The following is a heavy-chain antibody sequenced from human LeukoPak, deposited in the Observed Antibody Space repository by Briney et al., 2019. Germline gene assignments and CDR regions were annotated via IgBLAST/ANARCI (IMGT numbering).Heavy chain of an antibody. J-gene: IGHJ6*03. CDR3: ARVLSGYMDV. CDR2: IYYSGST. CDR1: GGSISSYY. Sequence: SETLSLTCTVSGGSISSYYWSWIRQPPGKGLEWIGYIYYSGSTNYNPSLKSRVTMSVDTSKNQFSLKLSSVTAADTAVYYCARVLSGYMDVWGKGTTVTVSS. V-gene: IGHV4-59*01. D-gene: IGHD1-26*01.